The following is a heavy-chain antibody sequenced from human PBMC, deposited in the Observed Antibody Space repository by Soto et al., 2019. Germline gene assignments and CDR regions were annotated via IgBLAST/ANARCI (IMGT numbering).Heavy chain of an antibody. J-gene: IGHJ4*02. D-gene: IGHD4-17*01. Sequence: QVQLVESGGGVVQPGTSLRLSCAASGFTFSSYAMHWVRQAPGKGLEWVAVVSYDGSHEFYADFVEGRFTIARDNSKDTLYMQMNSLRAEDTAVYYCAKDVTDPHNYGDYNFHYWGQGTLVTVSS. V-gene: IGHV3-30*18. CDR1: GFTFSSYA. CDR3: AKDVTDPHNYGDYNFHY. CDR2: VSYDGSHE.